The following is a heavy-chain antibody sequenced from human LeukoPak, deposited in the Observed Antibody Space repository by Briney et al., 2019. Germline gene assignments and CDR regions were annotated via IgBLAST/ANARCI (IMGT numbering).Heavy chain of an antibody. V-gene: IGHV3-21*01. CDR2: ISSSSSYI. J-gene: IGHJ4*02. D-gene: IGHD3-22*01. CDR1: GFTFSSYS. CDR3: ARAPLYYYDSSGYSAFDY. Sequence: GGSLRLSCAASGFTFSSYSMNWVRQAPGKGLEWVSSISSSSSYIYYADSVKGRFTISRDNAENSLYLQMNSLRAEDTAVYYCARAPLYYYDSSGYSAFDYWGQGTLVTVSS.